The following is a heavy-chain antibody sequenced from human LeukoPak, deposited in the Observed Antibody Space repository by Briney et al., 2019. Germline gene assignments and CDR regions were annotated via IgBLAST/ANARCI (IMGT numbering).Heavy chain of an antibody. V-gene: IGHV3-33*01. CDR2: IWYDGSSN. CDR1: GFTFSTYG. J-gene: IGHJ4*02. CDR3: AINQGSGFVDYFDY. D-gene: IGHD1-26*01. Sequence: QPGRSLRLSCAASGFTFSTYGMHWVRQAPGKGLEWVAGIWYDGSSNYFADSVKGRFTISRDISKNTLYLQMNSLRAEDTAVYYCAINQGSGFVDYFDYWGQGTLVTVSS.